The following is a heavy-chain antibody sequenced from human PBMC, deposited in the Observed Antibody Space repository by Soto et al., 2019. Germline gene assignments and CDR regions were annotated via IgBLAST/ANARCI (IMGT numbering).Heavy chain of an antibody. J-gene: IGHJ5*02. CDR1: GFTFSGSA. Sequence: GGSLRLSFAASGFTFSGSAMYWVRQVSGKGQEWVGRIRSKADNYATAYAASMKGRFTMSRDDSKNTAYLQMNSLRAEDTAVYYCANNGGARTVTTPRFRWWFDPWGQGTLVTVSS. D-gene: IGHD4-4*01. CDR3: ANNGGARTVTTPRFRWWFDP. CDR2: IRSKADNYAT. V-gene: IGHV3-73*01.